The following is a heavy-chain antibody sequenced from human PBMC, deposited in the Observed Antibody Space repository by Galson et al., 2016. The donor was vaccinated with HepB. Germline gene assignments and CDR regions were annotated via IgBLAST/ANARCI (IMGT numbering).Heavy chain of an antibody. Sequence: QSGAEVKKPGESLQISCKGSGSTFTRYWIGWVRQTPGKGLEWMGTIYPGDSATRYSPSFQGQVTISADKSINTAYLQWSNLKASDTALFYCARAIMGDTFGTAGIPEYYFDFWGQGSLVTVSS. D-gene: IGHD1-26*01. CDR2: IYPGDSAT. J-gene: IGHJ4*02. CDR1: GSTFTRYW. CDR3: ARAIMGDTFGTAGIPEYYFDF. V-gene: IGHV5-51*01.